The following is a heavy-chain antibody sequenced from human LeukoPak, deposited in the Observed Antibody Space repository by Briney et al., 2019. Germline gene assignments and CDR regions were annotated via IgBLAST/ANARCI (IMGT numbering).Heavy chain of an antibody. Sequence: GGSLRLSCAASGFTFSNYAMSWVRQAPGKGLEWVSSMSGSGGSTYYADSVKGRFTISRDNAKNSLYLQMNSLRDEDTAVYYCARVRPGWYFDLWGRGTLVTVSS. CDR3: ARVRPGWYFDL. J-gene: IGHJ2*01. CDR2: MSGSGGST. V-gene: IGHV3-23*01. CDR1: GFTFSNYA.